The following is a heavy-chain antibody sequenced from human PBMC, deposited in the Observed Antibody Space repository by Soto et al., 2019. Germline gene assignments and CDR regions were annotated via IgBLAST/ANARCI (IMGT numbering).Heavy chain of an antibody. CDR2: IYYSGST. J-gene: IGHJ4*02. V-gene: IGHV4-30-4*01. CDR1: GGSISSGDYY. CDR3: ASYHREYSGYFDY. D-gene: IGHD5-12*01. Sequence: SETLSLTCTVSGGSISSGDYYWSWIRQPPGKGLEWIGYIYYSGSTYYNPSLKSRVTISVDTSKNQFSLKLSSVTAADTAVYYCASYHREYSGYFDYWGQGTLVTVSS.